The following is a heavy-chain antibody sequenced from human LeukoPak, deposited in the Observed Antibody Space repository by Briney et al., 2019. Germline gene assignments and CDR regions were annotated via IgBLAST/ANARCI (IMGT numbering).Heavy chain of an antibody. V-gene: IGHV3-11*05. CDR2: ISITSNT. J-gene: IGHJ4*02. CDR3: ARGDRVVDY. D-gene: IGHD2-15*01. CDR1: GFTVSSNY. Sequence: TGGSLRLSCAASGFTVSSNYMSWIRQAPGRGLEWVSYISITSNTNYADSVKGRFTISRDNAKNSLYLQMNSLRAEDTAVYYCARGDRVVDYWGQGTLVTVSS.